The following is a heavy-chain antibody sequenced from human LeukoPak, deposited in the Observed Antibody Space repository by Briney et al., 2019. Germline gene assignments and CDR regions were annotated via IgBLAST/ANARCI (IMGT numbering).Heavy chain of an antibody. CDR1: GGSISSYY. V-gene: IGHV4-59*08. CDR3: ARRSHSGYDSVAYYFDY. Sequence: PSETLSLTSTVSGGSISSYYWSWIRQPPGKGLEWIGYIYYSGSTNYNPSLKSRVTISVDTSKNQFSLKLSSVTAADTAVYYCARRSHSGYDSVAYYFDYWGQGTLVTVSS. CDR2: IYYSGST. J-gene: IGHJ4*02. D-gene: IGHD5-12*01.